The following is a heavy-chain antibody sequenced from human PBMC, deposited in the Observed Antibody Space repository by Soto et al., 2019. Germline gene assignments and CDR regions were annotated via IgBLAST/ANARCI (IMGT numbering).Heavy chain of an antibody. J-gene: IGHJ6*02. CDR3: ARGSCSSTSCYYYYGMDV. V-gene: IGHV4-4*07. CDR2: IYTSGST. D-gene: IGHD2-2*01. Sequence: SETLSLTCTVSGGSISSYYWSWIRQPAGKGLEWIGRIYTSGSTNYNPSLKSRVTMSVDTSKNQFSLKLSSVTAADTAVYYCARGSCSSTSCYYYYGMDVWGQGTTVTVSS. CDR1: GGSISSYY.